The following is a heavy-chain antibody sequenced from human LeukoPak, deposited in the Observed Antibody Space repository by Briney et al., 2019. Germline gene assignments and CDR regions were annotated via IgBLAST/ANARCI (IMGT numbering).Heavy chain of an antibody. D-gene: IGHD5-18*01. CDR1: GFTFSSYD. Sequence: PGGSLRLSCAASGFTFSSYDMTWVRQAPGKGLEWGSAISGNGRSTLYADSVKGRFTISRDNSKNTLYLQMNSLRAEDTAVYYCAKAYYSDTARYNYYYGLDVWGQGTTVTVSS. J-gene: IGHJ6*02. V-gene: IGHV3-23*01. CDR2: ISGNGRST. CDR3: AKAYYSDTARYNYYYGLDV.